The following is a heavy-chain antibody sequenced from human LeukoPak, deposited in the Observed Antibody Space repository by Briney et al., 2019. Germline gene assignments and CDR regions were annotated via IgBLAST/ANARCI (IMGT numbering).Heavy chain of an antibody. CDR1: GFTFSSYG. D-gene: IGHD3-10*01. CDR2: ISGSGGST. CDR3: AKGGRYSDY. V-gene: IGHV3-23*01. Sequence: GGTLRLSCAASGFTFSSYGMSWVRQAPGKGLEWVSAISGSGGSTHYADSVKGRFTISRDNSKNTLYLQMNSLRAEDTAVYYCAKGGRYSDYWGQGTLVTVSS. J-gene: IGHJ4*02.